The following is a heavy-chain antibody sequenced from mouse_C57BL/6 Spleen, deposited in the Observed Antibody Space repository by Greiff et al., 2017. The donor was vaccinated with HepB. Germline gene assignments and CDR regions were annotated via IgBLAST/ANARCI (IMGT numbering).Heavy chain of an antibody. CDR3: ARGGWMGPWFAY. J-gene: IGHJ3*01. D-gene: IGHD1-1*02. V-gene: IGHV5-2*01. CDR2: INSDGGST. CDR1: AYEFPSHD. Sequence: EVMLVESGGGLVQPGESLKLSCESNAYEFPSHDMSWVRKTPEKRLELVAAINSDGGSTYYPDTMERRFIISRDNTKKTLYLQMSSLRSEDTALYYCARGGWMGPWFAYWGQGTLVTVSA.